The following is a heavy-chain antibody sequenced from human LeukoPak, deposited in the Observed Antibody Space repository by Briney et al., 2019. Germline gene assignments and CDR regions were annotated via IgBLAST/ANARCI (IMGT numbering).Heavy chain of an antibody. J-gene: IGHJ3*02. Sequence: SQTLSLTCTVSGGSISSGDYYWSWIRQPPGKGLEWIGYIYYSGSTYYNPSLKSRVTISVDTSKNQFSLKLSSVTAADTAVYYCARAPYYYDSSGYYNDAFDIWGQGTMVTVSS. D-gene: IGHD3-22*01. CDR2: IYYSGST. CDR1: GGSISSGDYY. CDR3: ARAPYYYDSSGYYNDAFDI. V-gene: IGHV4-30-4*01.